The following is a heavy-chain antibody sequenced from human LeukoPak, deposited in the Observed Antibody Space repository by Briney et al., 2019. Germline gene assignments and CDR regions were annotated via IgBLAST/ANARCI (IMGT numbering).Heavy chain of an antibody. J-gene: IGHJ3*02. CDR3: VREGYSSSWDSLDAFDI. V-gene: IGHV3-21*01. Sequence: PGGSLRLSCAASGFTFSSYSMNWVRQAPGKGLEWVSSISSSSSYIYYADSAKGRFTISRDNAKNSLYLQMNSLRAEDTAVYYCVREGYSSSWDSLDAFDIWGQGTMVTVSS. CDR1: GFTFSSYS. D-gene: IGHD6-6*01. CDR2: ISSSSSYI.